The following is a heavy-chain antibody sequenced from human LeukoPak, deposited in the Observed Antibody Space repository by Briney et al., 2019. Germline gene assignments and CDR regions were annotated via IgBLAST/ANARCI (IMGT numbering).Heavy chain of an antibody. CDR2: IYTSGST. Sequence: SETLSLTCTVSGGSISSYYWSWIRQPAGKGLEWIGRIYTSGSTNYNPSLKSRVTMSVDTSKNQFSLKLSSVTAADTAVYYCARVGVNTATVGDAFDIWGQGTMVTVSS. CDR1: GGSISSYY. D-gene: IGHD5-18*01. V-gene: IGHV4-4*07. CDR3: ARVGVNTATVGDAFDI. J-gene: IGHJ3*02.